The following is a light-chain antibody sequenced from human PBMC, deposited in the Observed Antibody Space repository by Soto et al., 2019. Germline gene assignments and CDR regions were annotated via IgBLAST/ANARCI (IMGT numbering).Light chain of an antibody. J-gene: IGLJ2*01. CDR1: SSNIGSNT. V-gene: IGLV1-44*01. CDR3: AAWDASLNGVV. CDR2: SNN. Sequence: QSVLTQPPSASGTPGQRVTISCSGSSSNIGSNTVNWYQQLPGTAPKLLIYSNNHRPSGVPARFSGSKSGTSASLAISGLQSEDEADYYCAAWDASLNGVVFGGGTKLTVL.